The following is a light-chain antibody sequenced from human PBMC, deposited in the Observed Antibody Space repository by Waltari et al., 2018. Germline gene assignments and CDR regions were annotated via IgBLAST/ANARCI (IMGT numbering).Light chain of an antibody. CDR1: PSVLYSSTNKNY. J-gene: IGKJ5*01. V-gene: IGKV4-1*01. CDR2: WAS. CDR3: QQYYSTPPIT. Sequence: DIVLTQSPDSLAVSLGERAPTTCKSSPSVLYSSTNKNYLAWYQQKPGQPPKLLIYWASTRESGVPDRFSGSGSGADFTLTISSLQAEDVAVYYCQQYYSTPPITFGQGTRLEIK.